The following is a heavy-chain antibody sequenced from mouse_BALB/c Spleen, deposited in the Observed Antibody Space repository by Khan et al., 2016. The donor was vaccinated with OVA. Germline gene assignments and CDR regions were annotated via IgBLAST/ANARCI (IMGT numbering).Heavy chain of an antibody. D-gene: IGHD2-1*01. CDR3: TRRGLYGIFPY. CDR2: INPSTDYT. J-gene: IGHJ3*01. CDR1: GYSFTTYW. Sequence: QVQLQQSGAELAKPGASVKMSCKTSGYSFTTYWMHWIKQSPGQGLEWIGYINPSTDYTEYNQKFKDKATLTADESSSTSFMQLSSLTYEDSVVYYCTRRGLYGIFPYWGQGTLVTVSA. V-gene: IGHV1-7*01.